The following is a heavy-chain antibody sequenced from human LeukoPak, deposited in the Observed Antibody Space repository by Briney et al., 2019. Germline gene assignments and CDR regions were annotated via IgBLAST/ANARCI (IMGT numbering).Heavy chain of an antibody. CDR1: GYSFTSYW. V-gene: IGHV5-10-1*01. D-gene: IGHD6-13*01. CDR2: IAPTDSYT. CDR3: ARLQQQLNAFDI. Sequence: GESLNISCKGSGYSFTSYWISWVRQMPGKGLEWMGRIAPTDSYTNYSPSFQGHVTISADKSISTAYLQWSSLKASDTAMYYCARLQQQLNAFDIWGQGTMVTVSS. J-gene: IGHJ3*02.